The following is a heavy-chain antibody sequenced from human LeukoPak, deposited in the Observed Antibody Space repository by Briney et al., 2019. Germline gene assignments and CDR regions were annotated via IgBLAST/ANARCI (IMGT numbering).Heavy chain of an antibody. CDR1: GGSISSGSHH. Sequence: SETLSLTCTVSGGSISSGSHHWGWFRQSPGKGLEWIGSLYYSRTTYYNPSLKSRVTISVDTSKNQFSLKLSSVTAADTAVYYCARVYYSRLIQHWGQGTLVTVSS. CDR2: LYYSRTT. J-gene: IGHJ1*01. D-gene: IGHD3-22*01. V-gene: IGHV4-39*07. CDR3: ARVYYSRLIQH.